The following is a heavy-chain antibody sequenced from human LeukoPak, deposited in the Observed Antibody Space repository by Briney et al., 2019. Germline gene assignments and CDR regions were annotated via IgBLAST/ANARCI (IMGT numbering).Heavy chain of an antibody. V-gene: IGHV4-39*01. J-gene: IGHJ3*01. CDR1: GGSFNGNTNC. Sequence: PSETLSLTCTVSGGSFNGNTNCWGWIRQPPGKGLEWIGSIYYSGDSYYNPSLKSGVTISVDTSKSQFSLKLSSVTAADTAVYYCAKHSSRVAIYAFDVWGQGTMVTVSS. CDR2: IYYSGDS. D-gene: IGHD5-12*01. CDR3: AKHSSRVAIYAFDV.